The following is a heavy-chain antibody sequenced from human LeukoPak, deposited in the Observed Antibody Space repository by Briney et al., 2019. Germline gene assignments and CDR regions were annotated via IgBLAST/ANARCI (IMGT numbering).Heavy chain of an antibody. Sequence: SETLSLTCTISGASISSSYYYWGWIRQPPGKGLEWIGNIYDSGTTHYNPSLKSRVTISGDTSKNQFSLKLNSVTAADTAIYYCATHRRSGSGGSENAFEIWGQGTMVTVSS. CDR1: GASISSSYYY. CDR2: IYDSGTT. V-gene: IGHV4-39*01. J-gene: IGHJ3*02. CDR3: ATHRRSGSGGSENAFEI. D-gene: IGHD5-12*01.